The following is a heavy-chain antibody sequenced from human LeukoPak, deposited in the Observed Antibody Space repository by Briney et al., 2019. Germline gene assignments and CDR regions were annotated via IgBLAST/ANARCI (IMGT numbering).Heavy chain of an antibody. CDR1: GGSMSSYY. Sequence: PSETLSLTCTVSGGSMSSYYWTWIRLPPGKGLEWIGYIYYTGATYYNPSLKSRVTISLDTSKSQFSLRLSSVTAADAAVYYCARAGYSYGTGYYFDYWGQGALVTVSS. V-gene: IGHV4-59*01. J-gene: IGHJ4*02. D-gene: IGHD5-18*01. CDR2: IYYTGAT. CDR3: ARAGYSYGTGYYFDY.